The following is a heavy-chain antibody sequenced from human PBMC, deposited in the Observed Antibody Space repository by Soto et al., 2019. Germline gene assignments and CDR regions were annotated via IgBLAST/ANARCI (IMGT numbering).Heavy chain of an antibody. J-gene: IGHJ4*02. CDR1: GFTFSSYA. CDR2: ISGSGGST. Sequence: GGSLRLSCAASGFTFSSYAMSWVRQAPGKGLEWVSAISGSGGSTYYADSVKGRFTISRDNSKNTLYLQMNSLRAEDTAVYYCANASPLKPYYDSSGPIVFGNYWGQGTLVTVSS. CDR3: ANASPLKPYYDSSGPIVFGNY. V-gene: IGHV3-23*01. D-gene: IGHD3-22*01.